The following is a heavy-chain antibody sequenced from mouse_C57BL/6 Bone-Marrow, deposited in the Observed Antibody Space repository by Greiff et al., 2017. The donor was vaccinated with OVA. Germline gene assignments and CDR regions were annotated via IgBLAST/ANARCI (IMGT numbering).Heavy chain of an antibody. J-gene: IGHJ3*01. V-gene: IGHV1-55*01. CDR1: GYTFTSYW. Sequence: VQLQQPGAELVKPGASVKMSCKASGYTFTSYWITWVKQRPGQGLEWIGDIYPGSGSTNYNEKFKSKATLTVDTSSSTAYMQLSSLTSEDSAVYYCARYYYGNPWFAYWGQGTLVTVSA. D-gene: IGHD2-1*01. CDR2: IYPGSGST. CDR3: ARYYYGNPWFAY.